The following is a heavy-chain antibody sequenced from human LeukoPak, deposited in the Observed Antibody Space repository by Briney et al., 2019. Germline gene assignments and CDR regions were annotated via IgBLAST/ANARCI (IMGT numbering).Heavy chain of an antibody. CDR3: ARDSGSGYYDSSGSFFDY. V-gene: IGHV3-30*15. D-gene: IGHD3-22*01. Sequence: PGGSLRLSCAASGFSFSTYAMHWVRQAPGKGPEWVAVISDDGSDKYYADSVKGRFTISRDNSKNPLYLQMSSLRAEDTAVYYCARDSGSGYYDSSGSFFDYWGQGTLVTVSS. CDR2: ISDDGSDK. J-gene: IGHJ4*02. CDR1: GFSFSTYA.